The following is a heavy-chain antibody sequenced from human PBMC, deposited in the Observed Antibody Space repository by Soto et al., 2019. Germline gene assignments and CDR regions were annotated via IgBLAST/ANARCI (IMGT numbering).Heavy chain of an antibody. V-gene: IGHV1-8*01. CDR1: GYTFTGYD. CDR3: ARVPYVYCSGGSCYVGY. J-gene: IGHJ4*02. CDR2: MNPNSGNT. Sequence: ASVKVSCKASGYTFTGYDINWVRQATGQGLEWMGWMNPNSGNTGYAQKFQGRVTMTRNTSISTAYMELSSLRSEDTAVYYCARVPYVYCSGGSCYVGYWGQGTLVTVSS. D-gene: IGHD2-15*01.